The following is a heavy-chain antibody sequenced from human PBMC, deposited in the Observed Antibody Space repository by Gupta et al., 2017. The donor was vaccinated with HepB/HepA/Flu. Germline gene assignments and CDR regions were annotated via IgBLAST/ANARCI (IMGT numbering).Heavy chain of an antibody. D-gene: IGHD5-12*01. CDR1: GIR. Sequence: EVQLVESGGGLVKPGGSLRLSCAVSGIRMSWVRQAPGKGLEWVGRIKSKTDGGTTDYAAPVKGRFTISRDDSKNTLYLQMNSLKTEDTAVYYCTTDALRGYDYDYFDYWGQVTLVTVSS. V-gene: IGHV3-15*01. CDR2: IKSKTDGGTT. CDR3: TTDALRGYDYDYFDY. J-gene: IGHJ4*02.